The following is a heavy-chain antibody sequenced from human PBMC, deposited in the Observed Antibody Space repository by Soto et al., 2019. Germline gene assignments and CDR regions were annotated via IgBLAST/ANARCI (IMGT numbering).Heavy chain of an antibody. CDR2: IYYSGST. CDR1: GCSISSGGYY. CDR3: ARREIIGPFDY. V-gene: IGHV4-30-4*08. Sequence: PSETLSLTCTFSGCSISSGGYYLSWIRQPPGKGLEWIGYIYYSGSTYYNPSLKSRVTISVDTSKNQFSLKLSSVTAADTAVYYCARREIIGPFDYWGQGTLVTVSS. J-gene: IGHJ4*02.